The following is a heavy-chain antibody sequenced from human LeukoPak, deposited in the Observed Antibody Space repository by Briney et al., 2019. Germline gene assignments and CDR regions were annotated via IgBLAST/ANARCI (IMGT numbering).Heavy chain of an antibody. Sequence: GGSLRLSCVVSGITFGSNWVTWVRQAPGKGLEWVANINQRGGEIHYVDSVRGRFIISRDNSKNSLYLQMNSLRAEDTALYYCSVGSYFDYWGQGTLSPSPQ. D-gene: IGHD3-10*01. CDR3: SVGSYFDY. CDR2: INQRGGEI. CDR1: GITFGSNW. J-gene: IGHJ4*02. V-gene: IGHV3-7*01.